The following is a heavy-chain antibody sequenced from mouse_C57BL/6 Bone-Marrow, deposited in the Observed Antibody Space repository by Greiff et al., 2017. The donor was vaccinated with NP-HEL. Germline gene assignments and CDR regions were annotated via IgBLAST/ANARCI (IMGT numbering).Heavy chain of an antibody. J-gene: IGHJ2*01. Sequence: VKLQESGPGLVQPSQSLSITCTVSGFSLTSYGVHWVRQSPGKGLEWLGVIWRGGSTDYNAAFISRLSISQDNSKIQVFFKMYCLQAVDTSVYYCSRTPLDYWGQGTTLTVSS. CDR1: GFSLTSYG. CDR3: SRTPLDY. V-gene: IGHV2-2*01. CDR2: IWRGGST.